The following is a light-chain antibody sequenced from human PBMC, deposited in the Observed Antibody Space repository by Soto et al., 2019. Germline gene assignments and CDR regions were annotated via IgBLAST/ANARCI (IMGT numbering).Light chain of an antibody. J-gene: IGKJ1*01. CDR1: QSVSSY. CDR3: QQRSNWPPWT. V-gene: IGKV3-11*01. Sequence: EIVLTQSPATLSLSPGERATLSCRASQSVSSYLAWYQQKPGQAPRLLIYDASNRATGIPARFSGSGSGTEFTLTISSLEPEDCAVYYCQQRSNWPPWTFGQGTKVEIK. CDR2: DAS.